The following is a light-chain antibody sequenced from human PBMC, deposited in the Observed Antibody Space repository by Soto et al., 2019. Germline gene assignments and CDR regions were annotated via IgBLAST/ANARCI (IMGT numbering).Light chain of an antibody. CDR3: QQYNSYSQT. V-gene: IGKV1-5*01. CDR2: DAS. CDR1: QSISSW. J-gene: IGKJ1*01. Sequence: DIQMTQSPSTLSASVGDRVTITCRASQSISSWLAWYQQKPGKAPKLLIYDASSLESGVPSRFSGSGSGTKFTFTISKLEAYDFSTYYCQQYNSYSQTFGQGTKVEIK.